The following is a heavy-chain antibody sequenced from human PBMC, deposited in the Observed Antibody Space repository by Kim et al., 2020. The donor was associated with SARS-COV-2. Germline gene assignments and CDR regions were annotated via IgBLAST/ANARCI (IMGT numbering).Heavy chain of an antibody. CDR3: ARLFYGSGSYGY. D-gene: IGHD3-10*01. V-gene: IGHV1-3*01. Sequence: ASVKVSCKASGYTFTSYAMHWVRQAPGQRLEWMGWINAGNGNTKYSQKFQGRVTITRDTSASTAYMELSSLRSEDTAVYYCARLFYGSGSYGYWGQGTLVTVSS. CDR1: GYTFTSYA. J-gene: IGHJ4*02. CDR2: INAGNGNT.